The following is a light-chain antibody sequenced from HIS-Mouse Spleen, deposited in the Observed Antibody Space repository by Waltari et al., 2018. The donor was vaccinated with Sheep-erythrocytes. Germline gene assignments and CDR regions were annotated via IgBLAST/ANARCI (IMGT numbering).Light chain of an antibody. CDR3: CSYAGSYNHV. CDR1: SRAVWGYNL. CDR2: DVS. Sequence: QSALTQPRSVSGSPGQSVTISCTGTSRAVWGYNLVSWYQQHPGKAPKLMIYDVSKRPSGVPDRFSGSKSGNTASLTISGLQAEDEADYYCCSYAGSYNHVFATGTKVTVL. J-gene: IGLJ1*01. V-gene: IGLV2-11*01.